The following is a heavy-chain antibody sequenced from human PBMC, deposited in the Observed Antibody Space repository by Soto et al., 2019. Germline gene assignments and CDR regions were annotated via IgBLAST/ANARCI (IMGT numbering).Heavy chain of an antibody. V-gene: IGHV4-30-4*01. CDR3: ARDRGGCSGGSCYSPLYYYGMDV. CDR2: IYYSGST. D-gene: IGHD2-15*01. J-gene: IGHJ6*02. CDR1: GGSISSGDYY. Sequence: PSETLSLTCTVSGGSISSGDYYWSWIRQPPGKGLEWIGYIYYSGSTYYNPSLKSRVTISVDTSKNQFSLKLSSVTAADTAVYYCARDRGGCSGGSCYSPLYYYGMDVWGQGTTVTVSS.